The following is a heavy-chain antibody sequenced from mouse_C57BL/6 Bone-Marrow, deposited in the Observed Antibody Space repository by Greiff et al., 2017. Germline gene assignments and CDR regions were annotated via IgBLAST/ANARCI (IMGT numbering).Heavy chain of an antibody. V-gene: IGHV1-19*01. Sequence: EVQLQQSGPVLVKPGASVKMSCKASGYTFTDYYMNWVKQSHGKSLEWIGVINPYNGGTSYNQQFKGKATLTVDKSSSTAYMELNSLTSEDSAVYYCAITAHATYYAMDYWGQGTSVTVSS. CDR1: GYTFTDYY. J-gene: IGHJ4*01. CDR2: INPYNGGT. CDR3: AITAHATYYAMDY. D-gene: IGHD3-2*02.